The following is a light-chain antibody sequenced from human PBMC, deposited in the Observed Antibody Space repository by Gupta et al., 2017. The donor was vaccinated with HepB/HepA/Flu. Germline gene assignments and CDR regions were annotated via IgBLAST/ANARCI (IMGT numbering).Light chain of an antibody. J-gene: IGKJ1*01. CDR3: QQEEISPWA. V-gene: IGKV3-20*01. CDR2: RAS. CDR1: QTISDFF. Sequence: EIVLTQYPGTLPLSQGTRATLSCRASQTISDFFLAWFQQRPGQAPRLLIYRASRRATGIPDRFSGRGSGTDFTLTISRQEPEDSAVYYCQQEEISPWAFGQGTKVDIK.